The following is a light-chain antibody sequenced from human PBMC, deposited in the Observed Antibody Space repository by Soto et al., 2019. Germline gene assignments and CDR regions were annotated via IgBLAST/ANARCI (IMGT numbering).Light chain of an antibody. V-gene: IGKV3-11*01. Sequence: EIVWTQSPSTLSLSPRERATLSCSSSQSVSRYLAWYQQKPGQAPRLLIYDASNRATGIPARFSGSGSGTDFTLTISSLEPEDFAVYYCQQRSNWPPFSFGGGTKVDIK. CDR2: DAS. CDR1: QSVSRY. CDR3: QQRSNWPPFS. J-gene: IGKJ4*01.